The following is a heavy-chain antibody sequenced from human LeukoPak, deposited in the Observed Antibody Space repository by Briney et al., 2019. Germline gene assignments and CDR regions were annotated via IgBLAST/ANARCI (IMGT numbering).Heavy chain of an antibody. Sequence: ASVKVSCKASGYTFTSYDINWVRQATGQGLEWMGWMNPNSGNTGYAQKFQGRVTMTRNTSISTAYMELSSLRSEDTAVYYCWVYCGADCYSGFDYWGQGTLVTVSS. V-gene: IGHV1-8*01. CDR2: MNPNSGNT. D-gene: IGHD2-21*02. J-gene: IGHJ4*02. CDR1: GYTFTSYD. CDR3: WVYCGADCYSGFDY.